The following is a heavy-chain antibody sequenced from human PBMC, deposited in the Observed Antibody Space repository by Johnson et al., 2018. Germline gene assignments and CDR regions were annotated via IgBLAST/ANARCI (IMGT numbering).Heavy chain of an antibody. D-gene: IGHD3-10*01. CDR2: IYPGDSDT. Sequence: VQLVQSGAEVTKPGESLKISCKGSGYSFTSYWIGWVRQMPGKGLEWMGIIYPGDSDTRYSPSFQGQVTIPAAKSIRTAYLQGGSLKASDTALYYCAGLRPGDAFDIWGQGTRVTVSS. CDR3: AGLRPGDAFDI. J-gene: IGHJ3*02. V-gene: IGHV5-51*01. CDR1: GYSFTSYW.